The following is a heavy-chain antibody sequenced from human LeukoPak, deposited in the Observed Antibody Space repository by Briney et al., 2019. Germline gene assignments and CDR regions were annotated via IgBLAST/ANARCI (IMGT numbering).Heavy chain of an antibody. V-gene: IGHV4-59*01. CDR3: ASGPPTRYSYVY. CDR1: GGSIGTYY. J-gene: IGHJ4*02. Sequence: PSETLSLTCTVSGGSIGTYYWSWIRQPPGKGLEWIGYIYYSGSTKNNPSLKSRVTISVDTSKNQFSLKLSSVTAADTAVYYCASGPPTRYSYVYWGQGTLVTVSS. D-gene: IGHD5-18*01. CDR2: IYYSGST.